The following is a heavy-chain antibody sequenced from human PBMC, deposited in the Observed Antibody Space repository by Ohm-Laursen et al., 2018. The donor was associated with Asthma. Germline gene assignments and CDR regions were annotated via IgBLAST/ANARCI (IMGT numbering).Heavy chain of an antibody. J-gene: IGHJ1*01. CDR2: ISTASSFI. Sequence: GSLRLSCTASGYTFSRYSIHWVRQAPGKGLEWVTSISTASSFIYYADSVRGRFTTSRDNARNSVYLQMNSLRAEDTALYYCARIRPEWELPGREYSLHHWGEGTLVTVSS. CDR3: ARIRPEWELPGREYSLHH. V-gene: IGHV3-21*01. D-gene: IGHD1-26*01. CDR1: GYTFSRYS.